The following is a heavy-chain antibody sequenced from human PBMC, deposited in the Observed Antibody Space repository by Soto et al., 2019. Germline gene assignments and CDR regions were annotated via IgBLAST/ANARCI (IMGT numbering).Heavy chain of an antibody. V-gene: IGHV2-26*01. CDR3: TRIEKGSATYT. J-gene: IGHJ5*02. CDR2: IFSNDEK. D-gene: IGHD3-10*01. Sequence: QVTLKEYGPVLVKPTETLTLTCTVSGFSLSNTRMGVSWIRQPPGKALEWLAHIFSNDEKSYSTSLKSRLTISKDTSKSQVVLSMTNMDPVDTATYYCTRIEKGSATYTWGQGTLVTVSS. CDR1: GFSLSNTRMG.